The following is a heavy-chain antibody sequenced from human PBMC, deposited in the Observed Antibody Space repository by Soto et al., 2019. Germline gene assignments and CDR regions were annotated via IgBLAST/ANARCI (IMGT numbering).Heavy chain of an antibody. V-gene: IGHV4-39*01. CDR1: GGSISSSSIY. Sequence: QLQLQESGPGLVKPSETLSLTCAVSGGSISSSSIYWGWIRQPPGKGLEWIGNIYHTGSTNYSPSLKTRVTISVHTSKNLFSLRLSSVTAADTAVYYCARRPQNYGVDVWGQGTTVTVSS. J-gene: IGHJ6*02. CDR3: ARRPQNYGVDV. CDR2: IYHTGST.